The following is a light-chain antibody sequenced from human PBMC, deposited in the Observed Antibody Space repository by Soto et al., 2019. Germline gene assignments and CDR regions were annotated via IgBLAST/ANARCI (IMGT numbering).Light chain of an antibody. CDR1: QIISSW. CDR2: DVS. CDR3: QQYNTFWT. V-gene: IGKV1-5*01. J-gene: IGKJ1*01. Sequence: DIQMTQSPSTLSASVGDRVTITCRASQIISSWLAWYQQKPGKAPKLLIYDVSTLGTGVPSRFSGSGSGTDFPLTISRLQPDDSATYYCQQYNTFWTFGQGTKVEIK.